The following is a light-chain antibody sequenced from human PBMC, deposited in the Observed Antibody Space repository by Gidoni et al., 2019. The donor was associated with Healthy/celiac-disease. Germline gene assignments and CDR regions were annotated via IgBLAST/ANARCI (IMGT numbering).Light chain of an antibody. CDR3: QQYNNWPLT. J-gene: IGKJ4*01. CDR1: HSVSSN. CDR2: GAS. Sequence: EIVMTQSPATLSVSPGERATLSCRASHSVSSNLAWYQQKPGQAPRLLIYGASTRATGIPARFSGSGSGKEFTLTISSLQSEDFAVYYCQQYNNWPLTFGGGTKVEIK. V-gene: IGKV3-15*01.